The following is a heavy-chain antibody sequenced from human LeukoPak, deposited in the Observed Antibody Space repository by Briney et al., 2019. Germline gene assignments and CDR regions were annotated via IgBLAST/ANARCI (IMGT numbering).Heavy chain of an antibody. CDR3: ARLVCISCIYGMDV. V-gene: IGHV4-59*08. Sequence: SETLSLTCTVSGGSISSYYWSWIRQPPGKGLEWIGYIYYSGSTNYNPSLKSRVTISVDTSKNQFSLKLSSVTAADTAVYYCARLVCISCIYGMDVWGQGTTVTVSS. CDR1: GGSISSYY. J-gene: IGHJ6*02. D-gene: IGHD2-2*01. CDR2: IYYSGST.